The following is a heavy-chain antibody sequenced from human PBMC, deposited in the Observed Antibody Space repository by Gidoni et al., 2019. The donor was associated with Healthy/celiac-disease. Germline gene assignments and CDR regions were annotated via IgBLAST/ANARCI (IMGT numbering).Heavy chain of an antibody. CDR1: GFTFRSYA. CDR3: VKGGRGIWANYYDSSGSFDY. CDR2: ISSNGGST. D-gene: IGHD3-22*01. Sequence: EVQLVESGGGLVQPGGSLRLSCSASGFTFRSYAMHWVRQAPGKGLEYVSAISSNGGSTYYADSVKGRFTISRDNSKNTLYLQMSSLRAEDTAVYYCVKGGRGIWANYYDSSGSFDYWGQGTLVTVSS. V-gene: IGHV3-64D*06. J-gene: IGHJ4*02.